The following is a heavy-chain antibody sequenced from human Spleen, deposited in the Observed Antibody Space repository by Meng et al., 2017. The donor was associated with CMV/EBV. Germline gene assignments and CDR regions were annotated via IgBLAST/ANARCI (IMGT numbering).Heavy chain of an antibody. D-gene: IGHD3-10*01. Sequence: ETLSLTCAASGFIFDDYGMNWVRQVPGKGLEWVSGINWNGGSTGYADSVQGRFTISRANSKNTLYLQMNSLRAEDTAVYYCAKDQDVLLWFGGMDYWGQGTLVTVSS. V-gene: IGHV3-20*04. CDR1: GFIFDDYG. CDR2: INWNGGST. J-gene: IGHJ4*02. CDR3: AKDQDVLLWFGGMDY.